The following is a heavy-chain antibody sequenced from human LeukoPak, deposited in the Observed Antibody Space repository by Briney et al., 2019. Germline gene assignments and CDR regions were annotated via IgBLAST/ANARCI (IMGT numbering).Heavy chain of an antibody. J-gene: IGHJ3*02. CDR1: GGSISGYY. CDR2: IYTSGST. V-gene: IGHV4-4*07. D-gene: IGHD3-10*01. Sequence: SETLSLTCTVSGGSISGYYWSWTRQPAGKGLEWIGRIYTSGSTNYNPSLESRVTLSVDTSKNQFSLTLTSVTAADTAVYYCAGRRDDPYYYDSGTGTDAFDIWGQGTMVTVSS. CDR3: AGRRDDPYYYDSGTGTDAFDI.